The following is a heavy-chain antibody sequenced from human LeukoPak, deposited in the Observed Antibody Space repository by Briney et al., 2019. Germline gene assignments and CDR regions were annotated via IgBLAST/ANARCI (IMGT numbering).Heavy chain of an antibody. CDR2: ISGSGGST. CDR1: GFTFSSYA. Sequence: GGSLRLSCAASGFTFSSYAMSWVRQAPGKGLEWVSAISGSGGSTYYADSVKGRFTISRDNSKNTLYLQMNSLRAEDTAVYYCAKDGYDILTGYFEYYYYGMDVWAKGPRSPSP. V-gene: IGHV3-23*01. D-gene: IGHD3-9*01. CDR3: AKDGYDILTGYFEYYYYGMDV. J-gene: IGHJ6*02.